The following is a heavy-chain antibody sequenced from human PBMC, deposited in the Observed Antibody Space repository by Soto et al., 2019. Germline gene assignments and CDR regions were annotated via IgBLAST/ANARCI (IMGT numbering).Heavy chain of an antibody. CDR2: ISWNSGSI. V-gene: IGHV3-9*01. J-gene: IGHJ6*02. CDR1: GFTFDDYA. D-gene: IGHD6-13*01. CDR3: AKDTYSSPFNYGMDV. Sequence: LRLSCAASGFTFDDYAMHWVRQAPGKGLEWVSGISWNSGSIGYADSVKGRFTISRDNAKNSLYLQMNSLRAEDTALYYCAKDTYSSPFNYGMDVWGQGTTVTVSS.